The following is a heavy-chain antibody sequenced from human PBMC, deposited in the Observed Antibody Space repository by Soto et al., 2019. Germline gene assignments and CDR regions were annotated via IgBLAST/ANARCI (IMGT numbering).Heavy chain of an antibody. J-gene: IGHJ4*02. CDR3: ARDLYYYDSSGSPFDY. V-gene: IGHV3-33*01. Sequence: GGSLRLSCAASGFTFSSYGMHWVRQAPGKGLEWVAVIWYDGSNKYYADSVKGRFTISRDNSKNTLYLQMNSLRAEDTAVYYCARDLYYYDSSGSPFDYWGQGTLVTVSS. D-gene: IGHD3-22*01. CDR2: IWYDGSNK. CDR1: GFTFSSYG.